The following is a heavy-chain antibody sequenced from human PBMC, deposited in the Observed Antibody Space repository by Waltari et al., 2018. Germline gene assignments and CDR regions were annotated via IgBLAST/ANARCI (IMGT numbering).Heavy chain of an antibody. Sequence: QVQLQQWGAGLLKPSETLSLTCAVYGGSFRGYYWRWIRQPPGEGLEWIGEINHSGSTNYNPSLKSRVTISVDTSKNQFSLKLSSVTAADTAVYYCARRRTYDSGLGYWGQGTLVTVSS. V-gene: IGHV4-34*01. D-gene: IGHD5-12*01. CDR1: GGSFRGYY. J-gene: IGHJ4*02. CDR2: INHSGST. CDR3: ARRRTYDSGLGY.